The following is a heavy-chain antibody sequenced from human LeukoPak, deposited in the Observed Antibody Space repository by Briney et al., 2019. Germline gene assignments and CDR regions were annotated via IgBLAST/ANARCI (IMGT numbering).Heavy chain of an antibody. Sequence: ASVKVSCKASGYTFTTYGISWVRQAPGQGLEWMGWISTYNGNTKYAQKLQGRVTMTTDTSTSTAYMELRSLRSDDTAVYFCARVVRFGELSFSWQYYFDYWGQGTLVTVSS. V-gene: IGHV1-18*01. CDR2: ISTYNGNT. CDR1: GYTFTTYG. D-gene: IGHD3-10*01. J-gene: IGHJ4*02. CDR3: ARVVRFGELSFSWQYYFDY.